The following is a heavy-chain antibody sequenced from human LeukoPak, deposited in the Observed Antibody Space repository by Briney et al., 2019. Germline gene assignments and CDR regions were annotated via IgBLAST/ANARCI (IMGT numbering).Heavy chain of an antibody. Sequence: ASVTVSFKSSGYTFTIYGISWVRQAPGQGLEWMGWISAYNGNTNYAQKFQGRVTMTTNTSTSTAYMGLRSLRSDDTAVYYCARDGRSDEGYWGQGTLVTVSS. V-gene: IGHV1-18*01. D-gene: IGHD3-16*02. CDR2: ISAYNGNT. CDR1: GYTFTIYG. CDR3: ARDGRSDEGY. J-gene: IGHJ4*02.